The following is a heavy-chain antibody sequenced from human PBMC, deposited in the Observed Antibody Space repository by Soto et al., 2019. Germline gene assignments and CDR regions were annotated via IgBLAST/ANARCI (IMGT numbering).Heavy chain of an antibody. Sequence: GGSLRLSCAASGFTFDDYAMHWVRQAPGKGLEWVSGISWNSGSIGYADSVKGRFTISRDNAKNSLYLQMNSLRAEDTALYYCAKAQSMTTVTSDAFDIWGQGTMVTVS. CDR1: GFTFDDYA. J-gene: IGHJ3*02. D-gene: IGHD4-17*01. CDR2: ISWNSGSI. V-gene: IGHV3-9*01. CDR3: AKAQSMTTVTSDAFDI.